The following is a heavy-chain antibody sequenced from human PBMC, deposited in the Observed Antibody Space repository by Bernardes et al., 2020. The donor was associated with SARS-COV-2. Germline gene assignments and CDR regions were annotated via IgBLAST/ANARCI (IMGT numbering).Heavy chain of an antibody. CDR2: VYYSGTT. CDR3: ATGGWLQFDS. Sequence: ETLSLTCNVSGDSIRSSSFYWGWIRQPPGKELEWIGSVYYSGTTYYNPSLKSRVTISVDTSKNKFSLKLSSVTAADTAVYYCATGGWLQFDSWGQGTLVTVSS. V-gene: IGHV4-39*01. D-gene: IGHD3-16*01. CDR1: GDSIRSSSFY. J-gene: IGHJ4*02.